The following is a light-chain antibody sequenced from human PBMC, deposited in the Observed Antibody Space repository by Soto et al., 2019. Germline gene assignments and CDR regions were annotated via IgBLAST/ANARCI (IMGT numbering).Light chain of an antibody. CDR3: QQSNSLPFS. J-gene: IGKJ3*01. Sequence: DIQMTQSPSSVSASVGDRVTITCRASLDISYLLAWYQQKAGRAPKLLIYAASTLEGGVPSRFSGSGSGTXXXLXIIXLXPXDFATYFCQQSNSLPFSFVPGTKVDMK. V-gene: IGKV1-12*01. CDR1: LDISYL. CDR2: AAS.